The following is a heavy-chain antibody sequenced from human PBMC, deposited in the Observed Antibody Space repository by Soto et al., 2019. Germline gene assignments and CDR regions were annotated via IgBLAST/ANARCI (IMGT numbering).Heavy chain of an antibody. CDR1: GFTFSIYA. CDR3: AKVLKAVAGTYDY. J-gene: IGHJ4*02. Sequence: EVQLLESGGGLVQPGGSLRLSCAASGFTFSIYAMSWVRQAPGKGLEWVSAISGSGDYTYYADSVKGRFAISRDNSKNTLYLQMNSLRAEDTAVYYCAKVLKAVAGTYDYWGQGTLVTASS. D-gene: IGHD6-19*01. CDR2: ISGSGDYT. V-gene: IGHV3-23*01.